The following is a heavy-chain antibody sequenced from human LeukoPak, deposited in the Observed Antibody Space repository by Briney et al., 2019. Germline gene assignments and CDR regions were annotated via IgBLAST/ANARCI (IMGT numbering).Heavy chain of an antibody. D-gene: IGHD3-22*01. CDR3: AREPYYYDSSGYYSLGYFDL. CDR2: IYSGGST. J-gene: IGHJ2*01. Sequence: RGSLRHSCAASGFTVSSNYMSWVRQAPGKGLEWVSVIYSGGSTNYADSVKGRVTISRHNSKNTLYLQMNSLRAEDTAVYYCAREPYYYDSSGYYSLGYFDLWGRGTLVTVSS. V-gene: IGHV3-53*04. CDR1: GFTVSSNY.